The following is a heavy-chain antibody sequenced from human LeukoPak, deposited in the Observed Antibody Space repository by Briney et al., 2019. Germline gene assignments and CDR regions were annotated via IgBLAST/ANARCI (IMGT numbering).Heavy chain of an antibody. D-gene: IGHD6-13*01. CDR3: VVYSSSWYGPQDYFDY. J-gene: IGHJ4*02. CDR2: MRYDGSNK. V-gene: IGHV3-30*02. Sequence: GGSLRLSCAASGFTFSSYGMHWVRQAPGKGLEWVAFMRYDGSNKYYADSVKGRFTISRDNSKNTLYLQMNSLRAEDTAVYYCVVYSSSWYGPQDYFDYWGQGTLVTVSS. CDR1: GFTFSSYG.